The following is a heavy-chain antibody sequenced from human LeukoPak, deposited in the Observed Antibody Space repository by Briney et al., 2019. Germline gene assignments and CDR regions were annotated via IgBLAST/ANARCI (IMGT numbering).Heavy chain of an antibody. CDR1: GFTFSSYS. J-gene: IGHJ6*02. CDR3: ARDMVRYFVWLLEYYYYGMDV. V-gene: IGHV3-21*01. Sequence: GGSLRLSCAASGFTFSSYSMNWVRQAPGKGLEWVSSISSSSSYIYYADSVKGRFTISRDNAKNSLYLQMNSLRAKDTAVYYCARDMVRYFVWLLEYYYYGMDVWGQGTTVTVSS. CDR2: ISSSSSYI. D-gene: IGHD3-9*01.